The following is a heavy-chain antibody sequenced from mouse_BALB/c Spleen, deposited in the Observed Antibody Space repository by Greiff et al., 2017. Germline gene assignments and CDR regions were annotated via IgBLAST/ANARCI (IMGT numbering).Heavy chain of an antibody. Sequence: EVQVVESGGGLVQPGGSRKLSCAASGFTFSSFGMHWVRQAPEKGLEWVAYISSGSSTIYYADTVKGRFTISRDNPKNTLFLQMTSLRSEDTAMYYCARSDYYGSSTYWYFDVWGAGTTVTVSS. CDR2: ISSGSSTI. CDR1: GFTFSSFG. CDR3: ARSDYYGSSTYWYFDV. V-gene: IGHV5-17*02. J-gene: IGHJ1*01. D-gene: IGHD1-1*01.